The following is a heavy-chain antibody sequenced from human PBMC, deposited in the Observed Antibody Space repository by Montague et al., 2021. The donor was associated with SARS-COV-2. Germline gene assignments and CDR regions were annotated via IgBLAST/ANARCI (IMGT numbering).Heavy chain of an antibody. J-gene: IGHJ4*02. V-gene: IGHV6-1*01. CDR2: TYYRSKWYN. CDR3: ARSVGASSSSWPLPPHFDY. D-gene: IGHD6-13*01. Sequence: CAISGDSVSSNNVAWNWIRQSPSRGLEWLGRTYYRSKWYNDYALSVKSRITINPDTSKNQFSLQLNSVTPEDTAVYYCARSVGASSSSWPLPPHFDYWGQGTLVPVSS. CDR1: GDSVSSNNVA.